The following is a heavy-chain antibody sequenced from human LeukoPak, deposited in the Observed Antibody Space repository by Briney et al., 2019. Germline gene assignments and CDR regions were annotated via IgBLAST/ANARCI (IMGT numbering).Heavy chain of an antibody. D-gene: IGHD5-12*01. CDR2: ISWNSGSI. V-gene: IGHV3-9*01. J-gene: IGHJ6*02. Sequence: GGSLRLSCAASGFTFDDYAMHWVRQAPGKGLEWVSGISWNSGSIGYADSVKGRFTISRDNAKNSLYLQMNSLRAEDTALYYCAKDSGYDPLIFYGMDVWGQGTTVTVSS. CDR3: AKDSGYDPLIFYGMDV. CDR1: GFTFDDYA.